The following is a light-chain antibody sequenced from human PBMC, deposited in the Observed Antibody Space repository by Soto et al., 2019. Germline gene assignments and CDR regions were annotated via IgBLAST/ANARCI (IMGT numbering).Light chain of an antibody. CDR2: DVS. CDR1: SSDVGSYNY. Sequence: QSALTQPASVSGSPGQSITISWTGTSSDVGSYNYVSWYQHHPGKVPKLMIYDVSSRPSGVSNRFSGSKSGNTASLTISGHQTEAEADYYCSSYTTSETRVFGTGTKVTV. V-gene: IGLV2-14*03. J-gene: IGLJ1*01. CDR3: SSYTTSETRV.